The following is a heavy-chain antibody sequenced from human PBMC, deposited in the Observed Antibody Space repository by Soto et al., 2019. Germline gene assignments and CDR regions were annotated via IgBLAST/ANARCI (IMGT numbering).Heavy chain of an antibody. CDR3: ARGDGSGSFLIDY. Sequence: GGSMRLSCAASGFSFSSYAMHWVRQAPGKGLEWVAVISYDGTNIYYADPVKGPFTISRDNSKNTLLLQMNSLRAEDTAVYYCARGDGSGSFLIDYWGLGTLVTVSS. V-gene: IGHV3-30-3*01. D-gene: IGHD3-10*01. J-gene: IGHJ4*02. CDR2: ISYDGTNI. CDR1: GFSFSSYA.